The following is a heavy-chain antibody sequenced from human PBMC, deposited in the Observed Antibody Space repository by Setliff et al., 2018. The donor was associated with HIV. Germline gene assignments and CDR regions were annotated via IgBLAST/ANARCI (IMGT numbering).Heavy chain of an antibody. D-gene: IGHD6-6*01. V-gene: IGHV1-46*01. CDR2: INPSSGST. Sequence: ASVKVSCKASGYTFTSYYMHWVRQAPGQGLEWMGIINPSSGSTTYAQKFQGRVTMTRDTSTSTVYMELSSLRSEVTAVYYCARDPAPSSSASYFQHWGQGTPVTVSS. CDR3: ARDPAPSSSASYFQH. CDR1: GYTFTSYY. J-gene: IGHJ1*01.